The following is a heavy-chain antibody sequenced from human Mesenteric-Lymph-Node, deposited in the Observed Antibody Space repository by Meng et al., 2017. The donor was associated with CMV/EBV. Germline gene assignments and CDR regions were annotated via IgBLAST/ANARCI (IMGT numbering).Heavy chain of an antibody. CDR1: GFTFDEYT. V-gene: IGHV3-7*01. CDR3: ARGNL. Sequence: GESLKISCAASGFTFDEYTMHWVRQAPGKGLEWVANINQDGSERYYVDSFKGRFTIFRDNAKDSLYLQMNDLRVADTAVYYCARGNLWGQGTTVTVSS. CDR2: INQDGSER. J-gene: IGHJ6*02.